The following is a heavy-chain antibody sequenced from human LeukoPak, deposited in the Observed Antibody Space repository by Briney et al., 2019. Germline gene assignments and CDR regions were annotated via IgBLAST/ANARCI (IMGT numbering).Heavy chain of an antibody. CDR1: GGSIRSFY. V-gene: IGHV4-59*01. D-gene: IGHD3-22*01. CDR3: TRGDDYYDSSGYYPHGAFDI. CDR2: IYYSGST. Sequence: SETLSLTSSDPGGSIRSFYWSWIRQPPGKGLEWIGYIYYSGSTNYNPSLKSRVTISVDTSKNQFSLKLSSVTAADTAVYYCTRGDDYYDSSGYYPHGAFDIWGQGTMVTVSS. J-gene: IGHJ3*02.